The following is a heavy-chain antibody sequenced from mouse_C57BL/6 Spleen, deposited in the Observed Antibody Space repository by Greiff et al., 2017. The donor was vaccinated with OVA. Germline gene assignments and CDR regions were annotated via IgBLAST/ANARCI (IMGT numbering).Heavy chain of an antibody. CDR2: IYPRSGNT. CDR1: GYTFTSYG. Sequence: QVQLQQSGAELARPGASVKLSCKASGYTFTSYGISWVKQRTGQGLEWIGEIYPRSGNTYYNEKFKGKATLTADKSSSTAYMELRSLTSEDSAVYFCAREGLYDGYLPRAMDYWGQGTSVTVSS. V-gene: IGHV1-81*01. CDR3: AREGLYDGYLPRAMDY. D-gene: IGHD2-3*01. J-gene: IGHJ4*01.